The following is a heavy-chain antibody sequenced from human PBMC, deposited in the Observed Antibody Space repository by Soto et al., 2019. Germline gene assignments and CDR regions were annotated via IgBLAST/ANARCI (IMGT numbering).Heavy chain of an antibody. CDR3: ASVETQRYYYGMDV. CDR2: IIPICRTA. V-gene: IGHV1-69*13. CDR1: GGTFSSYA. D-gene: IGHD2-15*01. Sequence: SVKVSCRASGGTFSSYAISWVRQAPGQGLEWMGGIIPICRTADYAQKFQGRVTITADESTSTAYMELSSLRSEDTAVYYCASVETQRYYYGMDVWGQGTTVTVSS. J-gene: IGHJ6*02.